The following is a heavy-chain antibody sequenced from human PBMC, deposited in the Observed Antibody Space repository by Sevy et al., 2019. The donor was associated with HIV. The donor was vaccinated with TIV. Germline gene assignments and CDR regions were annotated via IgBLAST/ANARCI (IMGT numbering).Heavy chain of an antibody. D-gene: IGHD2-8*01. CDR2: LSFGCGKI. J-gene: IGHJ4*02. V-gene: IGHV3-23*01. CDR1: GFNFHIYI. Sequence: GGSLRLSCAVSGFNFHIYILSWVPQAPGKGLEWVSTLSFGCGKINYADSVKGGFIISRDDSKNTLYLQMNSLRAEDTAVYFCAREGCTRPHDYWGQGTLVTVSS. CDR3: AREGCTRPHDY.